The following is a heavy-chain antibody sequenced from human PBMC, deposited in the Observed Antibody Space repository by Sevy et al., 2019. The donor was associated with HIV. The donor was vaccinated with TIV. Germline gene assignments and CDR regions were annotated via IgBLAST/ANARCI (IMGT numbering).Heavy chain of an antibody. Sequence: ASVKVSCKASGYTFTGYYMHWVRQAPGQGLEWMGWINPKSGGTNYAQKFQGRVTMTRDTSISTAYMELSRLRSDDTAVYYCARAGITGMRDNWFDPWGQGTLVTVSS. CDR3: ARAGITGMRDNWFDP. J-gene: IGHJ5*02. CDR1: GYTFTGYY. D-gene: IGHD1-20*01. CDR2: INPKSGGT. V-gene: IGHV1-2*02.